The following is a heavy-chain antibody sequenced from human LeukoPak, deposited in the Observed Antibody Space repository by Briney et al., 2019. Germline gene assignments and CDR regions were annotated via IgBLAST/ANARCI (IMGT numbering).Heavy chain of an antibody. V-gene: IGHV4-38-2*01. D-gene: IGHD2-15*01. CDR1: GYPIRSSYF. CDR3: ASPHCSGGSCYDLPLDY. Sequence: PSETLSLTCAVSGYPIRSSYFWGWIRQPPGKGLEWIGSIYHTGTSYYNPSLKSRVALSVDRSKQQFSLRLNSVTAADTAVYYCASPHCSGGSCYDLPLDYWRQGVLVTVSS. J-gene: IGHJ4*02. CDR2: IYHTGTS.